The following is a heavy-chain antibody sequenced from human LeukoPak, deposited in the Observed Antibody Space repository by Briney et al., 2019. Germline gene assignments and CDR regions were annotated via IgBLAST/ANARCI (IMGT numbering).Heavy chain of an antibody. CDR3: GRFTRSGDSVY. J-gene: IGHJ4*02. V-gene: IGHV3-7*04. D-gene: IGHD7-27*01. Sequence: PGGSLRLSCAASGFTFSTYWMHWVRQAPGKGLEWVANIKQDGSEKQYVDSVKGRFAISRDNAENSLYLQMNSLKAEDTAVYYCGRFTRSGDSVYWGQGTLVTVSS. CDR2: IKQDGSEK. CDR1: GFTFSTYW.